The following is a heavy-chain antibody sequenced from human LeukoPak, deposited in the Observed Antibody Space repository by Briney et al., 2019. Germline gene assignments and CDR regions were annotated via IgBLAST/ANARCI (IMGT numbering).Heavy chain of an antibody. V-gene: IGHV3-7*01. J-gene: IGHJ4*02. CDR2: LHANGDEK. Sequence: GGSLRLYCAASGFSLSGYWMSRVRQAPGKGLEWVARLHANGDEKNFVGSVQGRFTVSRDNAKNSLYLQMNSLRVEDTAVYYCARGGYSFDYLGQGTLVTVSS. CDR3: ARGGYSFDY. CDR1: GFSLSGYW. D-gene: IGHD5-12*01.